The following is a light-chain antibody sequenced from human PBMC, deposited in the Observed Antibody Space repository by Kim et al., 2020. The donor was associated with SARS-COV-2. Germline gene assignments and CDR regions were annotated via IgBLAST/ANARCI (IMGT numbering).Light chain of an antibody. CDR3: SSFAGSGALV. CDR1: SSDVGGYDY. J-gene: IGLJ3*02. CDR2: DVT. V-gene: IGLV2-14*04. Sequence: GQSITISCTGTSSDVGGYDYVSWYQQRPGQAPKLLIYDVTKRPSGVSFRFSGSKSANTASLTISGLQAEDEGDYFCSSFAGSGALVFGGGTQLTVL.